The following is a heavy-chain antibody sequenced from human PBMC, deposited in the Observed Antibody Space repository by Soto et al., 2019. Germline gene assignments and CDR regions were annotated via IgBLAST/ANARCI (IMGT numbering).Heavy chain of an antibody. J-gene: IGHJ4*02. CDR2: IYYSGST. CDR1: GGSISSYY. CDR3: ASRTYDILTGYYTKLDY. V-gene: IGHV4-59*12. D-gene: IGHD3-9*01. Sequence: SETLSLTCTVSGGSISSYYWSWIRQPPGKGLEWIGYIYYSGSTNYNPSLKSRVTISVDKSKNQFSLKLSSVTAADTAVYYCASRTYDILTGYYTKLDYWGQGTLVTVSS.